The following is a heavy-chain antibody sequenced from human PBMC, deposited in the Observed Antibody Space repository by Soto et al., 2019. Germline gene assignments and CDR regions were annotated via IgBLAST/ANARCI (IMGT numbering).Heavy chain of an antibody. CDR3: AREGRGSSWYGGDY. J-gene: IGHJ4*02. CDR2: IYYSGST. CDR1: GGSISSSSYY. V-gene: IGHV4-39*02. Sequence: QLQLQESGPGLVKPSETLSLTCTVSGGSISSSSYYWGWIRQPPGKGLEWIGRIYYSGSTYYNPSLKSRFAMSVDTYKNQFPLKLSSVTAADTDVYNCAREGRGSSWYGGDYWAQGTLVTVAS. D-gene: IGHD6-13*01.